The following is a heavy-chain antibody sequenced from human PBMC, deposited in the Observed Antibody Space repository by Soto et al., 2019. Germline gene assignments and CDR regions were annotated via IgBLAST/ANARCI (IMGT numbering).Heavy chain of an antibody. V-gene: IGHV4-4*07. CDR2: IYTSGST. J-gene: IGHJ4*02. CDR1: GGSISNYY. Sequence: QVQLQESGPGLVKPSETLSLTCTVSGGSISNYYWSWIRQPAGKGLEWIGRIYTSGSTNYNPSLKSRVTMSVDTSKNQFSLKLSSVTVADTAVYYCAGESIAGQTANDYWGQGTLVTVSS. CDR3: AGESIAGQTANDY. D-gene: IGHD6-6*01.